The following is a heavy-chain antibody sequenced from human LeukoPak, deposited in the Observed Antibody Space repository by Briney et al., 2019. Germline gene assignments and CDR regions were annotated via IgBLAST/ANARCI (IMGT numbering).Heavy chain of an antibody. V-gene: IGHV4-34*01. Sequence: SETLSLTCAVYGGSFSGYYWSWIRQPPGKGLEWIGEINHSGSTNYNPSLKSRVTISVDRSKNQFSLRLSSVTAADTAVYYCARVRDYYYMDVWGKGTTVTVSS. CDR2: INHSGST. CDR1: GGSFSGYY. J-gene: IGHJ6*03. CDR3: ARVRDYYYMDV.